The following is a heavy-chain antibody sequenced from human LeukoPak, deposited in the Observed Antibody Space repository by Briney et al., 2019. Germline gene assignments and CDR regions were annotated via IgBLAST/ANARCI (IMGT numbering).Heavy chain of an antibody. Sequence: PGGSLRPSCAASGVTFSRYAMGWVPQSPGKGPECVSAISGSGGSTYYADYVKGRFTISRDNSKNTLYLQMNSLRAEDTAVYYCAKTKGINDYWGQGTLVTVTS. V-gene: IGHV3-23*01. J-gene: IGHJ4*02. CDR2: ISGSGGST. CDR1: GVTFSRYA. D-gene: IGHD2-15*01. CDR3: AKTKGINDY.